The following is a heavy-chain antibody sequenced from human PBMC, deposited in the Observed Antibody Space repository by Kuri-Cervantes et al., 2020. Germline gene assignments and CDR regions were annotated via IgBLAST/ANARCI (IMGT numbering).Heavy chain of an antibody. CDR3: AKRVGHYYDY. J-gene: IGHJ4*02. D-gene: IGHD5/OR15-5a*01. CDR2: IRYDGSNK. Sequence: LSLTCAASGFTFSRFGMYWVRQAPGKGLEWVAFIRYDGSNKYYADSVRGRFTISRDNSKNTVYLQVNSLGVEDTAMYFCAKRVGHYYDYWGQGTQVTVSS. V-gene: IGHV3-30*02. CDR1: GFTFSRFG.